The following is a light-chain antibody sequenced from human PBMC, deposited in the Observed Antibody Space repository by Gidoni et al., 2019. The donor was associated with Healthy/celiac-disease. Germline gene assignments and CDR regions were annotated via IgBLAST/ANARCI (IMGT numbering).Light chain of an antibody. J-gene: IGKJ1*01. CDR3: QQYYSTPPT. V-gene: IGKV4-1*01. CDR2: WAS. CDR1: QSVLYSSNNKNY. Sequence: DIVMPQSPDSLAVSLGERATINCKSSQSVLYSSNNKNYLAWYQQKPGQPPKLLIYWASTRESGVPDRFSGSGSGTDFTLTNSSLQAEDVAVYYCQQYYSTPPTFGQGTKVEIK.